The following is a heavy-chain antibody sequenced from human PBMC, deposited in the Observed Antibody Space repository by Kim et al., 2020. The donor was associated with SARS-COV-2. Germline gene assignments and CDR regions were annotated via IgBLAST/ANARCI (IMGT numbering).Heavy chain of an antibody. J-gene: IGHJ4*02. V-gene: IGHV1-69*13. CDR3: ARDGYSYGSGTFDY. Sequence: SVKVSCKASGGTFSSYAISWVRQAPGQGLEWMGGIIPIFGTANYAQKFQGRVTITADESTSTAYMELSSLRSEDTAVYYCARDGYSYGSGTFDYWGQGTLVTVSS. CDR1: GGTFSSYA. D-gene: IGHD5-18*01. CDR2: IIPIFGTA.